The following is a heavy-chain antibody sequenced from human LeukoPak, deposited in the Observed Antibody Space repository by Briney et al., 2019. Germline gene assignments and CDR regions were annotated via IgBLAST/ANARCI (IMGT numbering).Heavy chain of an antibody. Sequence: KPSETLSLTCTVSGNSISSGDNYWSWIRQPAGKGLEWIGRIYTSGSTNYNPSLKSRVTISGDTSKNQFSLKLSSVTAADTAVYYCASPKGYYYDSSGYLHWGQGTLVTVSS. CDR1: GNSISSGDNY. CDR2: IYTSGST. J-gene: IGHJ4*02. V-gene: IGHV4-61*02. D-gene: IGHD3-22*01. CDR3: ASPKGYYYDSSGYLH.